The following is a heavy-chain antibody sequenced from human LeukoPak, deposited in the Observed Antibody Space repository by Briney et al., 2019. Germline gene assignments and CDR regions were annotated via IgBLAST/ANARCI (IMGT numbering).Heavy chain of an antibody. Sequence: GGSLRLSCTASGFTFSSSGMNWVRQAPGKGLEWVAFIRFDGSTQYDADSVEGRFTVSRDNSKNTLYLQMNRLRDEDTAVYYCATETRGSYPEYWGQGTLLTVSS. CDR3: ATETRGSYPEY. CDR1: GFTFSSSG. V-gene: IGHV3-30*02. J-gene: IGHJ4*02. CDR2: IRFDGSTQ. D-gene: IGHD1-26*01.